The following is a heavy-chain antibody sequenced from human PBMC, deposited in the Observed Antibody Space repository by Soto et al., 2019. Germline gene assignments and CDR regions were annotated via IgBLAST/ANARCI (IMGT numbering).Heavy chain of an antibody. Sequence: HPGGSLRLSCAASGFTFSSYGMHWVRQAPGKGLEWVAVISYDGSNKYYADSVKGRFTISRDNSKNTLHLQMNSLRADDTAAYYCAKVATGLRLAKPASSYDSFACWGQGTLVTVSS. J-gene: IGHJ4*02. V-gene: IGHV3-30*18. CDR1: GFTFSSYG. CDR3: AKVATGLRLAKPASSYDSFAC. D-gene: IGHD4-17*01. CDR2: ISYDGSNK.